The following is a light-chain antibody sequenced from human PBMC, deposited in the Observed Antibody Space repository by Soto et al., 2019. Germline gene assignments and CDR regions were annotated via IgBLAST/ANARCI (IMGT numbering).Light chain of an antibody. J-gene: IGLJ1*01. CDR2: DTG. CDR1: TGPVSRGYY. CDR3: LLSYGGTYV. V-gene: IGLV7-43*01. Sequence: QAVVTQEPSLTVSPGGTVSLTCASSTGPVSRGYYPNWFQQKPGQALRALIYDTGIKHSWTPGRFSGSLLGGKAVLTLSGAQPEDEAEYYCLLSYGGTYVFGPGTKLTVL.